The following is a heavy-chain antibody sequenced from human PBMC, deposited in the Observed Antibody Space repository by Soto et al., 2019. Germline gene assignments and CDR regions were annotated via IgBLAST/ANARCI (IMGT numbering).Heavy chain of an antibody. Sequence: ASVKVSCKASGYTFTSYGISWVRQAPGQGLEWVGWISAYNGNTNYAQKLQGRVTMTTDTSTSTAYMELRSLRSDDTAVYYCARDIDDFWSGNNWFDPWGQGTLVTVSS. CDR2: ISAYNGNT. CDR1: GYTFTSYG. V-gene: IGHV1-18*01. J-gene: IGHJ5*02. CDR3: ARDIDDFWSGNNWFDP. D-gene: IGHD3-3*01.